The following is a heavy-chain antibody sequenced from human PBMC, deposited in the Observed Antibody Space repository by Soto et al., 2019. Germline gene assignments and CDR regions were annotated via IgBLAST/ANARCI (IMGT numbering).Heavy chain of an antibody. Sequence: QVQLQQWGAGLLKPSETLSLTCAVYGGSFSGYYWSWIRQPPGKRLEWIGEINHSGSTNYNPALQSRVTISVETSKNQFSLKLSSVPAADTAVYYCARGRGGYSYGRYFDYWGQGTLVTVSS. CDR3: ARGRGGYSYGRYFDY. CDR2: INHSGST. V-gene: IGHV4-34*01. CDR1: GGSFSGYY. J-gene: IGHJ4*02. D-gene: IGHD5-18*01.